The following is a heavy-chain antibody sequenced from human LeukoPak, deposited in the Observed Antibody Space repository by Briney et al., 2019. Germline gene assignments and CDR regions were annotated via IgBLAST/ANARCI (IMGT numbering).Heavy chain of an antibody. V-gene: IGHV1-69*04. CDR3: ASRRDYFDY. CDR2: IIPILGIA. CDR1: GGTFSSYA. J-gene: IGHJ4*02. Sequence: SVKVSCKASGGTFSSYAISWVRPAPGRGLEWMGRIIPILGIANYAQKFQGRVTITADKSTSTAYIELSSLRSEDTAVYYCASRRDYFDYWGQGTLVTVSS.